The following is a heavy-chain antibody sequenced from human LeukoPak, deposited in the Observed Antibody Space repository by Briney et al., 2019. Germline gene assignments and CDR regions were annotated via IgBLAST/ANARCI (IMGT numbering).Heavy chain of an antibody. Sequence: PSETLSLTCTVSGGSISSYYWSWIRQPPGKGLEWIGYIYYSGTTTYNPSLKSRVTISLDTSKKQFSLKLSSVTAADTAVYYCARVVVQGAFDIWGLGTLVTISS. J-gene: IGHJ3*02. D-gene: IGHD2-2*01. CDR3: ARVVVQGAFDI. CDR2: IYYSGTT. V-gene: IGHV4-59*01. CDR1: GGSISSYY.